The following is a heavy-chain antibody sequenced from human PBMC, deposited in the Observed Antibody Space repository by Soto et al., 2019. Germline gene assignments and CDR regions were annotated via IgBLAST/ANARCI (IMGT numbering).Heavy chain of an antibody. D-gene: IGHD5-12*01. CDR3: ARDVLEMATTYALDI. CDR2: INPSGGST. V-gene: IGHV1-46*01. J-gene: IGHJ3*02. CDR1: GYTFTSYY. Sequence: ASVKVSCKASGYTFTSYYMHWVRQAPGQGLEWMGIINPSGGSTSYAQKFQGRVTMTRDTSTSTVYMELSSLRSEDTAVYYCARDVLEMATTYALDIWGQGTMVTVSS.